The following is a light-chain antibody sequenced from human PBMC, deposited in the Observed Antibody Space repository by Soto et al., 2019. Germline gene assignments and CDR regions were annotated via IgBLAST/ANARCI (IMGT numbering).Light chain of an antibody. CDR3: QQRSNWPPIT. Sequence: EIVFTHSPATLSLSPVERATLSCMSSQSVSSYLAWYQQKPGQAPRLLIYDASNRATGIPARFSGSGSGTDFTLTISSLEPEDFAVYYCQQRSNWPPITFGQGTRLEIK. CDR1: QSVSSY. CDR2: DAS. V-gene: IGKV3-11*01. J-gene: IGKJ5*01.